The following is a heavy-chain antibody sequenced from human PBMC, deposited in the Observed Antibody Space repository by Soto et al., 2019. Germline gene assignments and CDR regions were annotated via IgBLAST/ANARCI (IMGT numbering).Heavy chain of an antibody. CDR2: IYYSGST. CDR1: GGSISSGGYY. Sequence: QVQLQESGPGLVKPSQTLSLTCTVSGGSISSGGYYWSWIRQHPGKGLEWIGYIYYSGSTYYNPSLKSRXXIXVXXSKNQFSLKLSSVTAADTAVYYCASGTTGVYYFDYWGQGTLVTVSS. V-gene: IGHV4-31*03. D-gene: IGHD1-1*01. CDR3: ASGTTGVYYFDY. J-gene: IGHJ4*02.